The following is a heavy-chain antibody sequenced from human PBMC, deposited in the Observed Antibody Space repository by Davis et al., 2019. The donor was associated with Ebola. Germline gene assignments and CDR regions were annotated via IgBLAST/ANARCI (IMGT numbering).Heavy chain of an antibody. J-gene: IGHJ4*02. Sequence: GESLKISCAASGFISSSYWMRWVRQAPGKGLEWVAHIKEEVSEQSYVDSVKGRFTISRGNAKNALYLQMNSLRVEDTAVYYCAREEGGYCSSTSCYVFDYWGQGTLVTVSS. CDR3: AREEGGYCSSTSCYVFDY. V-gene: IGHV3-7*01. CDR1: GFISSSYW. D-gene: IGHD2-2*01. CDR2: IKEEVSEQ.